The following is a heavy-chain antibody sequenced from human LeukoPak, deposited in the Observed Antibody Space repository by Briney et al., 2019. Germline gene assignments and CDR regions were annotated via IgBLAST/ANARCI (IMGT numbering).Heavy chain of an antibody. CDR1: GYTFTSFH. V-gene: IGHV1-46*01. J-gene: IGHJ4*02. CDR3: ARGRLAVAGMGDYFDY. Sequence: ASVKVSCTASGYTFTSFHMHWVRQAPGQGLEWMGIINPSGGSTTCAQKFQGRVTMTRDTSTSTVYMELSSLRSEDTAVYYCARGRLAVAGMGDYFDYWGQGTLVTVSS. CDR2: INPSGGST. D-gene: IGHD6-19*01.